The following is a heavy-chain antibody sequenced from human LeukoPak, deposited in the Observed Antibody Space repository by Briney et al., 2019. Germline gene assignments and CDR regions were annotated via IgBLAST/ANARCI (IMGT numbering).Heavy chain of an antibody. J-gene: IGHJ4*02. CDR3: ARVLPRSRPFDY. V-gene: IGHV1-2*02. Sequence: ASVKVSCKASGYTFTGYYMPWVRQAPGQGLEWMGWINPNSGGTNYAQKFQGRVTMTRDTSISTAYMELSRLRSDDTAVYYCARVLPRSRPFDYWGQGTLVTVSS. CDR2: INPNSGGT. CDR1: GYTFTGYY. D-gene: IGHD6-13*01.